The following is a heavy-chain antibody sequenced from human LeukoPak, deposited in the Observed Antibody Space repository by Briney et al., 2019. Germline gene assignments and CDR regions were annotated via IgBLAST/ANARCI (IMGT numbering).Heavy chain of an antibody. Sequence: PSETLSLTCTVSGGSISSYYWSWIRQPPGNGLEWIGYIYSSGTTNYNPSLKSRVTISVDTSKNQFSLKLSSVTAADTAVYYCARGVYIAAAQYGYWGQGTLVTVSS. J-gene: IGHJ4*02. CDR3: ARGVYIAAAQYGY. D-gene: IGHD6-13*01. V-gene: IGHV4-59*01. CDR1: GGSISSYY. CDR2: IYSSGTT.